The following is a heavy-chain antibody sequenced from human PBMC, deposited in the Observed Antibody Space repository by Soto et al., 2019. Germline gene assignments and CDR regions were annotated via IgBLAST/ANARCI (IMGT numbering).Heavy chain of an antibody. CDR2: IYPDDFDT. CDR1: GFTFADYW. CDR3: ARTESGYSYGFADV. D-gene: IGHD5-18*01. J-gene: IGHJ6*02. V-gene: IGHV5-51*01. Sequence: GESLKISCKGSGFTFADYWIGWVRQMPGKGLDWMGIIYPDDFDTRYSPSFQGLVTISADNSISTAYLQWSSLKASDTAMYYCARTESGYSYGFADVWGQGTTVTVSS.